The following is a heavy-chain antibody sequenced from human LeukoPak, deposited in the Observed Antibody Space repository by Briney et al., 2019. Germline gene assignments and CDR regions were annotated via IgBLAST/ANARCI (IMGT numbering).Heavy chain of an antibody. CDR2: ISGSGGST. V-gene: IGHV3-23*01. D-gene: IGHD3-22*01. Sequence: PGGSLRLSCAASGFTFSSYAMSWVRQAPGKGLERVSAISGSGGSTYYADSVKGRFTISRDNSKNTLYLQMNSLRAEDTGVYYCAKDRDSSGYYPRYYYGMDVWGQGTTVTVSS. CDR1: GFTFSSYA. CDR3: AKDRDSSGYYPRYYYGMDV. J-gene: IGHJ6*02.